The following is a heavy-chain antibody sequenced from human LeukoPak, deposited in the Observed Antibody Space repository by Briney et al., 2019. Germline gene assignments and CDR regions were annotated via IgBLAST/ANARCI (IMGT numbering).Heavy chain of an antibody. CDR1: GFTFSNHA. CDR2: ISANGVDT. J-gene: IGHJ5*02. V-gene: IGHV3-23*01. D-gene: IGHD2-8*02. Sequence: GGSLRLSCVASGFTFSNHAMTWVRQAPGKGLEWVSAISANGVDTFYAPSVKGRFTISRDNSKNTLYLQINSLRAEDTAIYYCAKDVWWSVSWGQGTLVTVSS. CDR3: AKDVWWSVS.